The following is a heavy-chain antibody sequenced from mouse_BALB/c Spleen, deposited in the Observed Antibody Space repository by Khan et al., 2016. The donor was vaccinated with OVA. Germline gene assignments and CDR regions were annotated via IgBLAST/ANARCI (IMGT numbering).Heavy chain of an antibody. CDR2: ISYSGNT. CDR3: ARVYGGDFDY. J-gene: IGHJ2*01. V-gene: IGHV3-2*02. CDR1: GYSITSDYA. Sequence: EVKLLESGPGLVKPSQSLSLICTVTGYSITSDYAWNWIRQFPGNKLEWMGFISYSGNTNYNPSLKSRISITRDTSKNQFFLQLNSVPTEDTATYYCARVYGGDFDYWGHGTTLTVSS. D-gene: IGHD1-1*01.